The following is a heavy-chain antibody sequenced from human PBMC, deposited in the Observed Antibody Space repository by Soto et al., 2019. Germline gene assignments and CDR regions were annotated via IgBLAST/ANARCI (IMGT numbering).Heavy chain of an antibody. D-gene: IGHD3-9*01. J-gene: IGHJ3*02. V-gene: IGHV5-10-1*01. CDR2: IDPSDSYT. CDR1: GYSFTSYW. Sequence: GESLKISCKGSGYSFTSYWISWVRQMPGKGLEWMGRIDPSDSYTNYSPSFQGHVTISADKSISTAYLQWSSLKASDTAVYYCAGLNFDLLTGKYAFDIWGQGTMVTVSS. CDR3: AGLNFDLLTGKYAFDI.